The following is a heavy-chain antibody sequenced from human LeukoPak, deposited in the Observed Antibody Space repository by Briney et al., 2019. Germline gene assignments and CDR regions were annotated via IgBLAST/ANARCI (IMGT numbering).Heavy chain of an antibody. J-gene: IGHJ4*02. CDR1: GFTFSSYG. D-gene: IGHD6-19*01. CDR3: IVAVAER. V-gene: IGHV3-30*19. Sequence: PGRSLRLSCAASGFTFSSYGMHWVRQAPGKGLEWVAVISYDGSNKYYADSMKGRFTISRDNSKNTLYLQMNSLRAEDTAVYYCIVAVAERWGQGTLVTVSS. CDR2: ISYDGSNK.